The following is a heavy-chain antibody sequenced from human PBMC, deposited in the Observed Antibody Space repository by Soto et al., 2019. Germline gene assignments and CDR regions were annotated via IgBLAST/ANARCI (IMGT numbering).Heavy chain of an antibody. CDR1: GFTFSSYA. Sequence: QVQLVESGGGVVQPGRSLRLSCAASGFTFSSYAMHWVRQAPGKGLEWVAVISYDGSNKYCADSVKGRFTISRDNSKNTLYLQMNSLRAEDTAVYYCARDRGYCSGGSCYYYFDYWGQGTLVTVSS. V-gene: IGHV3-30-3*01. CDR3: ARDRGYCSGGSCYYYFDY. CDR2: ISYDGSNK. D-gene: IGHD2-15*01. J-gene: IGHJ4*02.